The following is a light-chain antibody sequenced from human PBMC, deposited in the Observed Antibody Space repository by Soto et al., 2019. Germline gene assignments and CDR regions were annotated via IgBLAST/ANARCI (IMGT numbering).Light chain of an antibody. Sequence: IQMTQSPSSLSASLGYTLSITCGASQDIGDWLAWYQQKPGKAPKLLVYAASSLQSGVPSRFSGIGSGTDFTLTISSLRNEDVATYSGQQTYKITFTFAQGTRLEIK. V-gene: IGKV1-12*01. J-gene: IGKJ5*01. CDR1: QDIGDW. CDR2: AAS. CDR3: QQTYKITFT.